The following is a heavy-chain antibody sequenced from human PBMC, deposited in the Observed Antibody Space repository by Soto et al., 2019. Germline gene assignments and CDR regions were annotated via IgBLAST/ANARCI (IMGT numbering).Heavy chain of an antibody. Sequence: PGGSLRLSCAASGFTFSSYSMNWVRQAPGKGLEWVSYISSSSSTIYYADSVKGRSTISRDNAKNSLYLQMNSLRAEDTAVYYCARRYGDYDAFDIWGQGTMVTVSS. CDR2: ISSSSSTI. J-gene: IGHJ3*02. V-gene: IGHV3-48*01. CDR3: ARRYGDYDAFDI. CDR1: GFTFSSYS. D-gene: IGHD4-17*01.